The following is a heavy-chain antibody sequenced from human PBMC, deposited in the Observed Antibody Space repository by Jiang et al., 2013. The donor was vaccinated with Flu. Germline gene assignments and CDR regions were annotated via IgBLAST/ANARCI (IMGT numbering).Heavy chain of an antibody. D-gene: IGHD3-10*02. CDR2: SITLGRT. CDR3: AREDVKTRRQKSYYFGMDV. Sequence: TLSLTCTVSGASFSGDYWTWIRQPPGRGWSGLDTSITLGRTQLQPLPQESVTMSIDASRNQFSLNLNSVTAADSAVYYCAREDVKTRRQKSYYFGMDVWGQGTTVTVSS. J-gene: IGHJ6*02. V-gene: IGHV4-59*01. CDR1: GASFSGDY.